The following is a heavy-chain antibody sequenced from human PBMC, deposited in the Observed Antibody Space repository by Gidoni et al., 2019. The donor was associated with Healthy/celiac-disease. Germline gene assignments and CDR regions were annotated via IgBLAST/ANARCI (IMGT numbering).Heavy chain of an antibody. J-gene: IGHJ6*02. CDR1: GGTFSSSA. V-gene: IGHV1-69*01. CDR3: ASPELLTRDYYYGMDV. D-gene: IGHD2-15*01. Sequence: QVQLVQYGAEVKKPGSSVKVSCTASGGTFSSSAISWVRQAPGQGLEGMGGIVPIFGTANDAQKFQGRVTIAADESTSTAYMELSSLRSEDTAVYYCASPELLTRDYYYGMDVWGQGTTVTVSS. CDR2: IVPIFGTA.